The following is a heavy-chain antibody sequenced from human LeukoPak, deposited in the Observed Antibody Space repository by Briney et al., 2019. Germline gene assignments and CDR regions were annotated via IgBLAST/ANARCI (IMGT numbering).Heavy chain of an antibody. Sequence: GGSLRLSCAASGFTFSSYAMSWVRQAPGKGLEWVSSIPASGGSTYYADSVKGRFTISRDNSKNTLYLQMNSLRAEDTAVYYCAKDQYGDTPNWGQGTLVTVSS. D-gene: IGHD4-17*01. V-gene: IGHV3-23*01. CDR3: AKDQYGDTPN. J-gene: IGHJ4*02. CDR2: IPASGGST. CDR1: GFTFSSYA.